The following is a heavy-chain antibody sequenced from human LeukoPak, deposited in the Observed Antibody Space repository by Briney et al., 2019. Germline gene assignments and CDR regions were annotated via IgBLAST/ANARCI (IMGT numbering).Heavy chain of an antibody. CDR1: GYTFTSYY. D-gene: IGHD3-9*01. CDR3: ARADYDILTGYYNSWFDP. CDR2: INPSGGST. V-gene: IGHV1-46*03. Sequence: GASVKVSCKASGYTFTSYYMHWVRQAPGQGLEWMGIINPSGGSTSYAQKFQGRVTMTRDTSTSTVYMELSSLRSEDTAVCYCARADYDILTGYYNSWFDPWGQGTLVTVSS. J-gene: IGHJ5*02.